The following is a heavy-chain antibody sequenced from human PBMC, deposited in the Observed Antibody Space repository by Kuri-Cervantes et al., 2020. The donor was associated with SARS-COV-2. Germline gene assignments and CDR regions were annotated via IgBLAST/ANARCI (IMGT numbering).Heavy chain of an antibody. CDR3: ARLLDTAMAPFAY. V-gene: IGHV1-8*01. J-gene: IGHJ4*02. CDR1: GYTFTSYD. CDR2: MNPNSGNT. Sequence: ASVKVSCKASGYTFTSYDINWVRQATGQGLEWMGWMNPNSGNTGYAQKFQGRVTMTRNTSISTAYMELSSLRSEDTAVYYCARLLDTAMAPFAYWGQGNLVHVAS. D-gene: IGHD5-18*01.